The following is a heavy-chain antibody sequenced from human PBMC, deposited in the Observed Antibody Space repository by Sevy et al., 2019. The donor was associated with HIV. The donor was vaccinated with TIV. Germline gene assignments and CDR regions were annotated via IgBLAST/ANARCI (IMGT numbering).Heavy chain of an antibody. CDR3: ARRATGRGYYYYYMDV. J-gene: IGHJ6*03. Sequence: GESLKISCKGSGYSFTSYWIGWVRQMPGKGLEWMGIIYPGDSDTRYIPSFQGQVTISADKSISTAYLQWSSLKASDTAMYYCARRATGRGYYYYYMDVWGKGTTVTVSS. V-gene: IGHV5-51*01. CDR2: IYPGDSDT. CDR1: GYSFTSYW. D-gene: IGHD1-26*01.